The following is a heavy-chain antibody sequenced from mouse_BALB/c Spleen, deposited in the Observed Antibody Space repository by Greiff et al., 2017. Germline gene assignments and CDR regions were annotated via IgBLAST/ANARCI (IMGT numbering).Heavy chain of an antibody. CDR2: ISNGGGST. J-gene: IGHJ2*01. V-gene: IGHV5-12-2*01. CDR1: GFTFSSYT. CDR3: ARLLSYYFDY. Sequence: EVKLMESGGGLVQPGGSLKLSCAASGFTFSSYTMSWVRQTPEKRLEWVAYISNGGGSTYYPDTIKGRFTISRDNAKNTLYLQMSSLKSEDTAMYYCARLLSYYFDYWGQGTTLTVSS.